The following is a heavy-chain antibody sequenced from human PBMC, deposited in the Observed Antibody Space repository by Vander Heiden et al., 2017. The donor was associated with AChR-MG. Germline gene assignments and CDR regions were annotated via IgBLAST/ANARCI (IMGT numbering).Heavy chain of an antibody. D-gene: IGHD3-22*01. CDR3: ATYYYDSSGPNWFDP. J-gene: IGHJ5*02. CDR2: VDPEDGET. Sequence: QVQLVQSGAEAKQPGASVKVACKVSGYTHTELSMHRVRQAPGKGLEWMGGVDPEDGETIYAQKVQGRVTMTEGTSTDSAYMGLSRLRSEDTAVYYCATYYYDSSGPNWFDPWGQGTLVTVSS. CDR1: GYTHTELS. V-gene: IGHV1-24*01.